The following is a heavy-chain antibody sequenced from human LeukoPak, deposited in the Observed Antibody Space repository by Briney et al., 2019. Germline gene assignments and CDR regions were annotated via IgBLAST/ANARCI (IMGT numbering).Heavy chain of an antibody. V-gene: IGHV1-46*01. D-gene: IGHD6-13*01. CDR1: GYTFTSYY. J-gene: IGHJ6*03. CDR3: ARAIAAADQPIHYYMDV. Sequence: ASVKVSCKASGYTFTSYYMHWVRQAPGQGLEWMGIINPSGGSTSYAQKFQGRVTMTRDTSTSTVYMELSSLRSEDTAVYYCARAIAAADQPIHYYMDVWGKGTTVTVSS. CDR2: INPSGGST.